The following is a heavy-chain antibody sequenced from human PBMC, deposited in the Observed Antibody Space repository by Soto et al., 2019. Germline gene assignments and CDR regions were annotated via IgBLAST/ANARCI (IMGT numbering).Heavy chain of an antibody. D-gene: IGHD3-10*01. J-gene: IGHJ4*02. V-gene: IGHV3-7*05. CDR1: GFTFSNYR. Sequence: TRRSLKRSCAASGFTFSNYRINWDHQVPGKGLEWVANIKQDGSEKYYVDSVTGRFTISRDNAKNSLHLQMNSLRAEDTAVYYCARDYGSGSPHFDNWGQGTLVTVS. CDR3: ARDYGSGSPHFDN. CDR2: IKQDGSEK.